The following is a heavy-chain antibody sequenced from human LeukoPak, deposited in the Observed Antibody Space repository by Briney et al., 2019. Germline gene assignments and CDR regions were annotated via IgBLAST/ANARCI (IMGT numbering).Heavy chain of an antibody. Sequence: GGSLRLSCAASGFTFSSYAMSWVRQAPEKGLEWVSTISGSGGSTYYADSVKGRFTISRDNSKNTLYLQMNSLRAEDTAVYYCAKDRNEVGATPNYWGQGTLVTVSS. J-gene: IGHJ4*02. D-gene: IGHD1-26*01. CDR2: ISGSGGST. CDR1: GFTFSSYA. V-gene: IGHV3-23*01. CDR3: AKDRNEVGATPNY.